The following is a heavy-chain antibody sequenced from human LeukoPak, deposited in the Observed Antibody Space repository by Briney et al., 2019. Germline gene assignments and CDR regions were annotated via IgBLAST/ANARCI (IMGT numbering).Heavy chain of an antibody. V-gene: IGHV3-7*01. CDR3: ARRGTIAVPVFWFDP. CDR1: GFTFSSYW. CDR2: IKQDGSEK. Sequence: GGSLRLSCVASGFTFSSYWMSWVRQAPGKGLEWVANIKQDGSEKYYLDSLEGRFTISRDNAKNSVYLQINRLRAEDTAVYYCARRGTIAVPVFWFDPWGHGTLVIVSS. J-gene: IGHJ5*02. D-gene: IGHD6-19*01.